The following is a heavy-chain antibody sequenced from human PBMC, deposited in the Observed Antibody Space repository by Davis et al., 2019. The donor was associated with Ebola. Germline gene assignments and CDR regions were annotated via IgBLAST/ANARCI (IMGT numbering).Heavy chain of an antibody. Sequence: MPSETLSLTCAIYGGSFSGYYWSWIRQSPGKGLEWIGEINHSGSINYNPSLKSRVTMSVDTSKNQFSLRVRSVTAADTAVYYCARGGGYGGYGMDVWGQGTTVTVSS. D-gene: IGHD6-25*01. CDR3: ARGGGYGGYGMDV. CDR2: INHSGSI. CDR1: GGSFSGYY. V-gene: IGHV4-34*01. J-gene: IGHJ6*02.